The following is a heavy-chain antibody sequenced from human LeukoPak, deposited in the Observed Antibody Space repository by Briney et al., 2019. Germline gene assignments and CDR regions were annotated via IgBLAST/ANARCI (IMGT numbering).Heavy chain of an antibody. Sequence: PGGSLRLSCAASGFTFSSYSMNWVRQAPGKGLEWVSSISSSSSYIYYADSVKGRFTISRDNAKNSLYLQMNSLRAEDTAVYYCARSLTPHYYGSGSHFDYWGQGTLVTVSS. CDR1: GFTFSSYS. J-gene: IGHJ4*02. D-gene: IGHD3-10*01. CDR3: ARSLTPHYYGSGSHFDY. CDR2: ISSSSSYI. V-gene: IGHV3-21*01.